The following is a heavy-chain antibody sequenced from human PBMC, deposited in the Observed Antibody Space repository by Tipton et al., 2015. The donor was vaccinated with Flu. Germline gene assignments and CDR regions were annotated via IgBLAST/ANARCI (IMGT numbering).Heavy chain of an antibody. D-gene: IGHD4-11*01. Sequence: SLRLSCAASGFHFTSYSMNWVRQAPGKGLEWVSSISSSLKYIYYAESVKGRFTISRENANNSLFLQMNSLRAEDTAIYYCVRDRYRAPYSLDSWGQGTLVTVSS. CDR3: VRDRYRAPYSLDS. J-gene: IGHJ4*02. V-gene: IGHV3-21*06. CDR1: GFHFTSYS. CDR2: ISSSLKYI.